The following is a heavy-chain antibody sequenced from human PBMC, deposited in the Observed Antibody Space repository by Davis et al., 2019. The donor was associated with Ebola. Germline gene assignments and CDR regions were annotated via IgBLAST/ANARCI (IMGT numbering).Heavy chain of an antibody. J-gene: IGHJ6*02. D-gene: IGHD3-10*01. Sequence: SETLSLTCAVYGGSFSGYYWSWIRQPPGKGLEWIGEINHSGSTNYNPSLKSRVTISVDTSKNQFSLKLSSVTAADTAVYYCARDLGPRGYYGSGSPILSGGWGQGTTVTVSS. CDR2: INHSGST. CDR1: GGSFSGYY. V-gene: IGHV4-34*01. CDR3: ARDLGPRGYYGSGSPILSGG.